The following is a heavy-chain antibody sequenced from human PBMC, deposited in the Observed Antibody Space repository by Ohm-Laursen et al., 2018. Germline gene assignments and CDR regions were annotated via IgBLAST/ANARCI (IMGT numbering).Heavy chain of an antibody. CDR2: VVPSSGGT. J-gene: IGHJ4*02. Sequence: ASVKVSCKASGFTFTDYNIHWVRQAPGQGLEWVGRVVPSSGGTNFAQKFQGRVTMTRDTSISTAYMELSRLRSDDTAVYYCARGLRYWGQGTLVTVSS. CDR1: GFTFTDYN. CDR3: ARGLRY. D-gene: IGHD3-16*01. V-gene: IGHV1-2*06.